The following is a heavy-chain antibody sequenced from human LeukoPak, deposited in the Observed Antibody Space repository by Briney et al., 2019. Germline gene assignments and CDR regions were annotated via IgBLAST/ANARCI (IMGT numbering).Heavy chain of an antibody. V-gene: IGHV1-8*01. Sequence: ASVKVSCKASGYTFTSYDINWVRQATGQGLEWMGWMNTNSGGTGYDQKFQGRVTMTRNTSISTAYMELSSLRSEDTAVYYCARARGYYYGSGTRGYYYYYGMDVWGHGTTVTVSS. CDR2: MNTNSGGT. CDR1: GYTFTSYD. J-gene: IGHJ6*02. D-gene: IGHD3-10*01. CDR3: ARARGYYYGSGTRGYYYYYGMDV.